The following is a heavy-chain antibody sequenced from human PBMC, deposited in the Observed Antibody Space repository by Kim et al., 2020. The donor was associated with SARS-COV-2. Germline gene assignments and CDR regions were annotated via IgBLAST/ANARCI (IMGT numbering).Heavy chain of an antibody. CDR1: GFTFSDDY. J-gene: IGHJ4*02. D-gene: IGHD5-12*01. V-gene: IGHV3-11*04. Sequence: GGSLRLSCAASGFTFSDDYMSWIRQAPGKGLEWISYITSGGSIMYYADSVKGRFTISRDNAKNSLYLQMNSLRAEDTAVYYCARLQGSGYTGYDTNIYFENWGQGSLVTISS. CDR3: ARLQGSGYTGYDTNIYFEN. CDR2: ITSGGSIM.